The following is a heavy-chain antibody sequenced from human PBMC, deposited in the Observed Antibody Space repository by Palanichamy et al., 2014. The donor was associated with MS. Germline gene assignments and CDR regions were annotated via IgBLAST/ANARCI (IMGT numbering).Heavy chain of an antibody. CDR2: VYPETGGT. D-gene: IGHD1-1*01. J-gene: IGHJ4*02. Sequence: QVQLVQSGAEVEKPGASVKVSCKTSGYNFAPYYIHWMRQAPGQGLEWLGWVYPETGGTSFAPKFQDRVTMTRDTSINTVYMELSRLTSDDTAVYFCARENWTYDYWGQGTLVTVSS. V-gene: IGHV1-2*02. CDR3: ARENWTYDY. CDR1: GYNFAPYY.